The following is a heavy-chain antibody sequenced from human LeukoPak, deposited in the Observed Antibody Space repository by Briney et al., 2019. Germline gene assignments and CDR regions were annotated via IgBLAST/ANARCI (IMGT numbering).Heavy chain of an antibody. CDR1: GGTFSYYA. CDR3: AREGVGSGSYWGTYGMDV. Sequence: SETVSCKASGGTFSYYAISWVRQAPGQGLEWMGKIIPILGTANYTQKFQGRVTITADKSTTTAYMELSSLRSEDTAVYYCAREGVGSGSYWGTYGMDVWGQGTTVT. D-gene: IGHD1-26*01. V-gene: IGHV1-69*04. J-gene: IGHJ6*02. CDR2: IIPILGTA.